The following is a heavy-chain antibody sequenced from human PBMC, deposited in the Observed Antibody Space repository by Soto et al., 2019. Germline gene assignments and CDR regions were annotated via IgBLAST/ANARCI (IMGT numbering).Heavy chain of an antibody. CDR1: GYTFSDYY. V-gene: IGHV3-11*01. J-gene: IGHJ4*02. CDR3: ASHYDLWTGYLSPVDY. Sequence: QVQLVESGGDLVKPGGSLRLSCAASGYTFSDYYLSWIRQAPGKGLEWISYIDTSSTKIYYADSVRVRFTISRDNGKNSLFLEMNNLRVEDTAVYFCASHYDLWTGYLSPVDYWGRGTLVTVSS. D-gene: IGHD3-3*01. CDR2: IDTSSTKI.